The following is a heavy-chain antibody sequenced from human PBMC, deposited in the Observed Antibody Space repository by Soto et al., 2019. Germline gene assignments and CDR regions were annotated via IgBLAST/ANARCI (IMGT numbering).Heavy chain of an antibody. CDR2: IYYRGST. CDR1: GGSISSDGNY. Sequence: QVQLQESGPGLVKSSQTLSLTCTVSGGSISSDGNYWSWIRQHPGKGLEWIGYIYYRGSTYYNPSLKSRLTISVDTSKNQFSLKLNSVSAADTAVYYCARARMVRGIIYYYGMDVWGQGTTVTVSS. CDR3: ARARMVRGIIYYYGMDV. J-gene: IGHJ6*02. V-gene: IGHV4-31*03. D-gene: IGHD3-10*01.